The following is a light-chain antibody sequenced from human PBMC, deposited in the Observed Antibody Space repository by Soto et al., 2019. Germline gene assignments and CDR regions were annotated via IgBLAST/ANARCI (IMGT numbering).Light chain of an antibody. Sequence: DIQMTQSPSSLSASVGDRVTITCRASQDIKNYLNWYQQKPGKAPSLLIYDASNLKTGVPSRFSGSGSGTHFTFTISSLQPEDIATYYCQHYDHLPPLSFGGGTKVEIK. CDR2: DAS. CDR1: QDIKNY. J-gene: IGKJ4*01. V-gene: IGKV1-33*01. CDR3: QHYDHLPPLS.